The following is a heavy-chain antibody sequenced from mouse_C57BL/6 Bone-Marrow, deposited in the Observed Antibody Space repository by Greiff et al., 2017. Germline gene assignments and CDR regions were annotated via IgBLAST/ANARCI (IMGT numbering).Heavy chain of an antibody. J-gene: IGHJ4*01. CDR2: VDPNSGGT. D-gene: IGHD6-1*01. V-gene: IGHV1-72*01. CDR1: GYTLTRYW. CDR3: AREGGQREGGMDY. Sequence: VKLQQPGAEPVQPGASVKLSCKASGYTLTRYWMHRVKQRPGPGPEWIGRVDPNSGGTKYNEKFKSKATLTVDKPASTAYMQLSSLTYEDSAVYYCAREGGQREGGMDYWGQGTSVTVSS.